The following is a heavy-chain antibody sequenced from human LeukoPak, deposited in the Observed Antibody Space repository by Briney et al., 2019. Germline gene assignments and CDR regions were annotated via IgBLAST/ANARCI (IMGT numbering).Heavy chain of an antibody. J-gene: IGHJ2*01. CDR1: GGSISSSSYY. Sequence: SETLSLTCTVSGGSISSSSYYWGWIRQPPGKGLEWIGSIYYSGSTYYNQSLKSRVTISVDTSKNQFSLKLSSVTAADTAVYYCARHPYGDYESWYFDLWGRGTLVTVSS. D-gene: IGHD4-17*01. CDR3: ARHPYGDYESWYFDL. CDR2: IYYSGST. V-gene: IGHV4-39*01.